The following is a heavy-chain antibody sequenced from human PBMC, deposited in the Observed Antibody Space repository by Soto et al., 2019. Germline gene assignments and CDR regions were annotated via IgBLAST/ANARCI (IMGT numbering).Heavy chain of an antibody. J-gene: IGHJ4*02. D-gene: IGHD1-1*01. CDR2: LSHDGGNI. Sequence: GGALRLSYVAPDFSFTHHAMSWVRLPPGEGLQWVAALSHDGGNIYYRDSVRGRFTISRDNSKNTLYLQMHSLKAEDTAVYFCAKQMGTWVDTAIDFWGQGTQVTVSS. CDR3: AKQMGTWVDTAIDF. CDR1: DFSFTHHA. V-gene: IGHV3-23*01.